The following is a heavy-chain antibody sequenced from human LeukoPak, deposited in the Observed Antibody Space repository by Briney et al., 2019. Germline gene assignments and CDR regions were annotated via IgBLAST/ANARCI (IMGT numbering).Heavy chain of an antibody. D-gene: IGHD3-3*01. Sequence: SQTLSLTCAVSGGSISSGGYSWSWIRQPPGKGLEWIGYIYHSGSTYYNPSLKSRVTISVDRSKNQFSLKLSSVTAADTAVYYCARVLGVYDFWSGYYTGHPDYWGQGTLVTVSS. CDR1: GGSISSGGYS. CDR3: ARVLGVYDFWSGYYTGHPDY. CDR2: IYHSGST. J-gene: IGHJ4*02. V-gene: IGHV4-30-2*01.